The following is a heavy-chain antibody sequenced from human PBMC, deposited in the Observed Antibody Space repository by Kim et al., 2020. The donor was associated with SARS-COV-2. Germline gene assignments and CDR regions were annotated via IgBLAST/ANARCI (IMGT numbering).Heavy chain of an antibody. Sequence: ASVKVSCKASGYTFTGYYMHWVRQAPGQGLEWMGRINPNSGGTNYAQKFQGRVTMTRDTSISTAYMELSRLRSDDTAVYYCAIILIAVAGHNWFDPWGQGTLVTVSS. V-gene: IGHV1-2*06. D-gene: IGHD6-19*01. CDR3: AIILIAVAGHNWFDP. CDR1: GYTFTGYY. J-gene: IGHJ5*02. CDR2: INPNSGGT.